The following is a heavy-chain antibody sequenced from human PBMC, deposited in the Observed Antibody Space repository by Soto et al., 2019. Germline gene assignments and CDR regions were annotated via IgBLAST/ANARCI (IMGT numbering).Heavy chain of an antibody. CDR1: SGSISGSNW. D-gene: IGHD2-15*01. CDR3: ARTLVAATGLGY. J-gene: IGHJ4*02. CDR2: IYHSGST. V-gene: IGHV4-4*02. Sequence: PSETLSLTCAVSSGSISGSNWWSWVRQPPGKGLEWIGEIYHSGSTNYNPSLKSRVTISVDKSKNQFSLKLSSVTAADTAVHYCARTLVAATGLGYWGQGTLVTVSS.